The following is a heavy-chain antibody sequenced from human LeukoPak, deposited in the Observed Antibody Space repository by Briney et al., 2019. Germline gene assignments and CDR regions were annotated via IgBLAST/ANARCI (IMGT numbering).Heavy chain of an antibody. CDR2: IWYDGSNK. CDR3: SRDGDYCSAACTSHCCSSGLGV. V-gene: IGHV3-33*01. CDR1: GFSFSNHG. J-gene: IGHJ6*02. D-gene: IGHD2-15*01. Sequence: GGSLRLSCAASGFSFSNHGIHWVRQAPGKGLEWVSLIWYDGSNKYYADSVKGRFTISRDDSKNTVYLQMNSLRSEDTSVYYCSRDGDYCSAACTSHCCSSGLGVWGQGTTVTASS.